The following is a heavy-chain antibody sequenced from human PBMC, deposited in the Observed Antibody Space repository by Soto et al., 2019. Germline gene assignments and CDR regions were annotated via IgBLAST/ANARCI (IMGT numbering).Heavy chain of an antibody. J-gene: IGHJ4*02. CDR1: GGSIISSSYY. D-gene: IGHD5-12*01. V-gene: IGHV4-39*01. Sequence: PSETLSLTCTVSGGSIISSSYYWGWIRQPPGKGLEWIGSIYYSGSTYYNPSLKSRVTISVDTSKNQFSLKLSSVTAADTAVYYCARHIKDGYNLDYWGQGTLVTVSS. CDR3: ARHIKDGYNLDY. CDR2: IYYSGST.